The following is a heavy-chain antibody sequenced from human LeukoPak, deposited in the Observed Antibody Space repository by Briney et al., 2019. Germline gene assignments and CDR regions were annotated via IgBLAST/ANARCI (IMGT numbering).Heavy chain of an antibody. CDR1: GYTFTSYY. V-gene: IGHV1-46*01. D-gene: IGHD3-10*01. Sequence: ASVKVSCKASGYTFTSYYMHWVRQAPGQGLEWMGLINPSGSSTSYAQKFQGRLSLTRDMSTSTDYMELSSLRSEDTAVYYCARDPDRYSGNAEYFQHWGQGTLVTVSS. CDR2: INPSGSST. CDR3: ARDPDRYSGNAEYFQH. J-gene: IGHJ1*01.